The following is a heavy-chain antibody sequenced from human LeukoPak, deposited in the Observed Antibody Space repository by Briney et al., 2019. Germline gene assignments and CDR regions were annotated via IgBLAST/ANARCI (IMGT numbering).Heavy chain of an antibody. D-gene: IGHD3-10*01. V-gene: IGHV3-23*01. CDR3: AKIGSYYFDY. CDR2: ISSSGGST. Sequence: TGGSLRLSCAASGFTFSTYAMSWVRQAPGKGLEWVSSISSSGGSTYYADSVKGRFTFSRDNSKNTLYLQMNSLRAEDTAIYYCAKIGSYYFDYWGQGTLVTVSS. J-gene: IGHJ4*02. CDR1: GFTFSTYA.